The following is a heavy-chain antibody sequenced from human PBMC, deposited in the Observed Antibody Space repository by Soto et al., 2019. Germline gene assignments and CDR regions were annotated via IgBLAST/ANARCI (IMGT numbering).Heavy chain of an antibody. V-gene: IGHV6-1*01. CDR1: GDSVSSNSAG. CDR2: TYYRSKWYY. Sequence: QVQLQQSGPGLVKPSQTLSLTCAITGDSVSSNSAGWSWVRQSPSRGLEWLGRTYYRSKWYYEYAVSVRGRITITPDTSQNQYSLQLNSVTPEDTAVYFCSRGEQYSGRIFDYWGQGTLVTVSS. J-gene: IGHJ4*01. D-gene: IGHD1-26*01. CDR3: SRGEQYSGRIFDY.